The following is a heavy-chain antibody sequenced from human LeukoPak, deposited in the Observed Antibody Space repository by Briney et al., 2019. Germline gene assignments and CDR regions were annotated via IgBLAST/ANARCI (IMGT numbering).Heavy chain of an antibody. CDR3: ARGRRGAGSTSCYTV. CDR1: GSSITSVSHY. V-gene: IGHV4-39*01. Sequence: SETLSLTCTISGSSITSVSHYWGWIRQPPGKGLEWIGDIYYTGSTYYSPSLRSRVTMSVHTSENQFSLRLNSVTAADTAVYYCARGRRGAGSTSCYTVWGQGTLVTVSS. D-gene: IGHD2-2*02. CDR2: IYYTGST. J-gene: IGHJ4*02.